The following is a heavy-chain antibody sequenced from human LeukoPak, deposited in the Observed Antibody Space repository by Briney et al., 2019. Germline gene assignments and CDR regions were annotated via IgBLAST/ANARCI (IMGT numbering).Heavy chain of an antibody. D-gene: IGHD6-19*01. CDR2: IYPGDSDT. Sequence: GESLKISCKGSGYSFTSYWIGWVRQMPGKGLEWMGNIYPGDSDTRYSPSFQGQVTFSADKSISTAYLQWSSLKASDTAMYYCARLAVAGTKYYYGMDVWGQGTTVTVSS. J-gene: IGHJ6*02. V-gene: IGHV5-51*01. CDR3: ARLAVAGTKYYYGMDV. CDR1: GYSFTSYW.